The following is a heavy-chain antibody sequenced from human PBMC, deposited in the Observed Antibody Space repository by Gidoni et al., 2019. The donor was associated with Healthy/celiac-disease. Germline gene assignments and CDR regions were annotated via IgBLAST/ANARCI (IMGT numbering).Heavy chain of an antibody. CDR3: ARDLGMVRGHYAHYYYYYGMDV. V-gene: IGHV3-33*01. J-gene: IGHJ6*02. D-gene: IGHD3-10*01. CDR2: IWYDGSNK. Sequence: QVQLVESGGGVVQPGRSLILSCAASGFTFSSYGMLWVRQAPGKGLEWVAVIWYDGSNKYYADSVKGRFTISRDNSKNTLYLQMNSLRAEDTAVYYCARDLGMVRGHYAHYYYYYGMDVWGQGTTVTVSS. CDR1: GFTFSSYG.